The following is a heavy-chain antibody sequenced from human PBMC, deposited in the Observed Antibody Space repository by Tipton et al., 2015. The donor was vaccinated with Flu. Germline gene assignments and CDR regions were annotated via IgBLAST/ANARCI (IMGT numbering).Heavy chain of an antibody. CDR1: GFTFSNYW. J-gene: IGHJ4*02. D-gene: IGHD3-10*01. CDR2: INNDGSST. CDR3: VISDSG. Sequence: SLRLSCAASGFTFSNYWMHWVRQVPGKGLVWVSRINNDGSSTSYVDSVKGRFTISRDNAKNMLYLQMNSLRVEDTAVYYCVISDSGWGQGTLVTVSS. V-gene: IGHV3-74*01.